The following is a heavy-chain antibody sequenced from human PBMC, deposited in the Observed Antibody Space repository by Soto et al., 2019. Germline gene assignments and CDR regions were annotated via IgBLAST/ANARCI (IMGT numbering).Heavy chain of an antibody. CDR1: GTTFTDSS. V-gene: IGHV1-2*02. CDR3: ARDLGGYDLYGPDT. Sequence: QVQLLQSGAEVKKPGASVKVSCQASGTTFTDSSLHWVRQAPGLGLEWMGWINLNSGGTYYAQKFQGRVTMTRDTSIATAYMELTGQKSDDTGVYYCARDLGGYDLYGPDTWGQGTLVTVSS. D-gene: IGHD5-12*01. CDR2: INLNSGGT. J-gene: IGHJ5*02.